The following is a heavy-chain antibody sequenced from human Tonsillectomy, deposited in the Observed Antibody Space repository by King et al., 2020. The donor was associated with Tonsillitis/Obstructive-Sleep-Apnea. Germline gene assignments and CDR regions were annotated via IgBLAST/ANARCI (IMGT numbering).Heavy chain of an antibody. D-gene: IGHD3-3*01. J-gene: IGHJ4*02. CDR3: AGGRFLEWLLVV. CDR2: IYYNGTP. Sequence: VQLQESGPGLVKPSETLSLSCTFSGGSVSGGGYYWSWIRQPPGKVLEWIGYIYYNGTPNYNPSPKGRFTIPVEPSKNQFSLKLSSVTAADTAVYYCAGGRFLEWLLVVWGQGALVTVSS. CDR1: GGSVSGGGYY. V-gene: IGHV4-61*08.